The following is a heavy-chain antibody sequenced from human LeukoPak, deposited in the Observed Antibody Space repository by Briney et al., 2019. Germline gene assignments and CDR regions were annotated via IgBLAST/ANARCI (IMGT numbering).Heavy chain of an antibody. J-gene: IGHJ4*02. CDR2: ISGSGGST. Sequence: GGSLRLSCAASGFTFSSYAMSWVRQAPGKGLGWVSAISGSGGSTYYADSVRGRFTISRDNSKNTLYLQMNSLRAEDTAVYYCGSSGWYGRFDYWGQGTLVTVSS. D-gene: IGHD6-19*01. CDR3: GSSGWYGRFDY. CDR1: GFTFSSYA. V-gene: IGHV3-23*01.